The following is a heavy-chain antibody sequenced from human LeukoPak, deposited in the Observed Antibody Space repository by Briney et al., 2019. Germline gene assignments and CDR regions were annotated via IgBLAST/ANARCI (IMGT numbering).Heavy chain of an antibody. V-gene: IGHV3-53*05. CDR2: IYSGGST. D-gene: IGHD1-26*01. CDR3: ASRKVYRDFDI. J-gene: IGHJ3*02. Sequence: GGSLRLSCAASGFIVSSNYMSWVRQAPGKGLEWVSVIYSGGSTYYADSVKGGITISRDNSKNTLYLQMNSLTVGHTAVYYCASRKVYRDFDIWGGETMLIVVS. CDR1: GFIVSSNY.